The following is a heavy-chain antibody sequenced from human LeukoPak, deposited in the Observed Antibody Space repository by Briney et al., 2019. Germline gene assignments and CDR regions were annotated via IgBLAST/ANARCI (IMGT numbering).Heavy chain of an antibody. CDR2: IYWDDDK. CDR1: GFSLSTSGVG. J-gene: IGHJ4*02. Sequence: SGPTLVNPTQTLTLTCTFSGFSLSTSGVGVGWIRQPPGKALEWLALIYWDDDKRYSPSPKSRLTITKGTSKNQVVLTMTNMDPVDTATYYCAHRRGAVADFDYWGQGTLVTVSS. D-gene: IGHD6-19*01. V-gene: IGHV2-5*02. CDR3: AHRRGAVADFDY.